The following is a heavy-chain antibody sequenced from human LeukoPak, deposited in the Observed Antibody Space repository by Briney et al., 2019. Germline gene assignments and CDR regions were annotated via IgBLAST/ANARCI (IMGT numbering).Heavy chain of an antibody. V-gene: IGHV4-61*01. J-gene: IGHJ5*02. CDR1: GGSVTSSSYY. D-gene: IGHD6-13*01. CDR3: ARDGVAAAGTAVGWFDP. Sequence: SETLSLTCTVSGGSVTSSSYYWSWIRQPPGKGLEWIGYIYYSGSTNYNPSLKSRVTISVDTSKNQFSLKLSSVTAADTAVYYCARDGVAAAGTAVGWFDPWGQGTLVTVSS. CDR2: IYYSGST.